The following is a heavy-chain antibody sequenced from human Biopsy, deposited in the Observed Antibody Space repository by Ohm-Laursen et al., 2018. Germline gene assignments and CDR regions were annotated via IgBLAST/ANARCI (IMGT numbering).Heavy chain of an antibody. CDR1: GDSLSSGPDI. Sequence: SDTLSLTCTVSGDSLSSGPDIWSWIRQPPGQGLEYIGFIYSGGNTNYNPSLQNRVTMSVDTSKNQFSLKLSSVIAADTAVYYCARGRRTSGWPYFANWGQGTLVIVSS. J-gene: IGHJ4*02. V-gene: IGHV4-61*01. CDR2: IYSGGNT. D-gene: IGHD6-19*01. CDR3: ARGRRTSGWPYFAN.